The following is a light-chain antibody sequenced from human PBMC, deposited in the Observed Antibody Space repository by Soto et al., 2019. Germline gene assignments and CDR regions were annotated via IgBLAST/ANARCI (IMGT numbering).Light chain of an antibody. J-gene: IGKJ2*01. V-gene: IGKV3-20*01. CDR1: QSVNSNY. CDR3: QQYGTSPYT. Sequence: PGERATLSCRASQSVNSNYLGWYQKKPAQAPRLLLYAASSRATGVPDRFSGSGSGTDFTLTISRLEPEDFAVYYGQQYGTSPYTFGQGTKLEIK. CDR2: AAS.